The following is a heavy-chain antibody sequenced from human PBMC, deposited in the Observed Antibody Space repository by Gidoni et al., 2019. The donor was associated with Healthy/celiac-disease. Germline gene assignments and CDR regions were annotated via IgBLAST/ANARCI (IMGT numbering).Heavy chain of an antibody. D-gene: IGHD6-6*01. V-gene: IGHV3-30*04. Sequence: QVQLVESGGGVVQPGRSLRLSCAASGFTFSRYAMHWVSQAPGKGLEWVAVISYDGSNKYYAVSVKGRFTISRDNSKNTLYLQMNSLRAEDTAVYYCARVLEPYSSSYGMDVWGQGTTVTVSS. CDR3: ARVLEPYSSSYGMDV. CDR2: ISYDGSNK. J-gene: IGHJ6*02. CDR1: GFTFSRYA.